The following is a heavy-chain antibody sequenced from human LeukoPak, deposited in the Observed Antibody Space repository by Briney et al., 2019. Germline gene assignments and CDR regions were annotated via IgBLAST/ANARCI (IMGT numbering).Heavy chain of an antibody. D-gene: IGHD2-15*01. CDR1: GFTFSSYA. V-gene: IGHV4-34*01. CDR2: INHSGST. Sequence: GSLRLSCAASGFTFSSYAMSWVRQAPGKGLEWIGEINHSGSTNYNPSLKSRVTISVDTSKNQFSLKLSSVTAADTAVYYCARGQECSGGSCYSGYYYYGMDVWGQGTTVTVSS. J-gene: IGHJ6*02. CDR3: ARGQECSGGSCYSGYYYYGMDV.